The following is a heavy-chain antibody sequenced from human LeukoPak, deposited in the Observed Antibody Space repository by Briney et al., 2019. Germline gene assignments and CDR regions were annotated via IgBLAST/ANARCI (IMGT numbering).Heavy chain of an antibody. J-gene: IGHJ3*02. V-gene: IGHV1-2*06. CDR3: ARDDSSGYYFGAFDI. D-gene: IGHD3-22*01. CDR2: INPNSGGT. Sequence: ASVKVSCKASGYTFTGYYMHWVRQAPGQGLEWMGRINPNSGGTNYAQKFQGRVTMTRDTSISTAYMGLSRLRSDDTAVYYCARDDSSGYYFGAFDIWGQGTMVTVSS. CDR1: GYTFTGYY.